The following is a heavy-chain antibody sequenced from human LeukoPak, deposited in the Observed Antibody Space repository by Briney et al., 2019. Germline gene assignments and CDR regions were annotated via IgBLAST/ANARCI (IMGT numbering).Heavy chain of an antibody. J-gene: IGHJ3*02. V-gene: IGHV3-43*02. CDR2: ISGDGFST. D-gene: IGHD3-10*01. CDR3: VKWGGQRAFDM. Sequence: PGGSLRLSCAASGFTFDDYAMHWVRQAPGKGLEWVSLISGDGFSTYYGDSVKGRFTISRDNTKNSLDLQMNSLRTEDTALYYCVKWGGQRAFDMWGQGTMVTVSS. CDR1: GFTFDDYA.